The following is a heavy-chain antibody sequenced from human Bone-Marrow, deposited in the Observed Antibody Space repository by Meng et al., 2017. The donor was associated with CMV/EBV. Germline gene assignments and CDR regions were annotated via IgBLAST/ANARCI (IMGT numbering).Heavy chain of an antibody. V-gene: IGHV1-24*01. J-gene: IGHJ4*02. CDR3: ATSYSSSWYGMTNDY. CDR2: FDPEDGET. D-gene: IGHD6-13*01. CDR1: GYTLTELS. Sequence: ASVKVSCKVYGYTLTELSRHWVRQAPGKGLEWMGGFDPEDGETIYAQKFQGRVTMTEDTSTDTAYMELSSLRSEDTAVYYCATSYSSSWYGMTNDYWGQGTLVTVSS.